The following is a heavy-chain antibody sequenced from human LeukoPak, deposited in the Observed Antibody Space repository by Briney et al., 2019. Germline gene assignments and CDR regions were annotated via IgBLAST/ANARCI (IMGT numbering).Heavy chain of an antibody. V-gene: IGHV3-48*03. CDR3: ARDRAPYYYGSGSYTPSHFDY. CDR1: GFTFSSYE. Sequence: GGSLRLSCAASGFTFSSYEMNWVRQAPGKGLEWVSYISSSGSTIYYADSVKGRFTISRDNAKNSLYLQMNSLRAEDTAVYYCARDRAPYYYGSGSYTPSHFDYWGQGTLVTVSS. J-gene: IGHJ4*02. CDR2: ISSSGSTI. D-gene: IGHD3-10*01.